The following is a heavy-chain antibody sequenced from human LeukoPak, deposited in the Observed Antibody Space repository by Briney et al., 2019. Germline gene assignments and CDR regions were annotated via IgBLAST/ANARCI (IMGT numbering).Heavy chain of an antibody. CDR3: ARAEIYCTNGVCYKTVDY. Sequence: GGSLRLSCAASGFTFSSYGMHWVRQAPGKGLEWVAVISYDGSNKYYADSVKGRFTISRDNAKNSLYLQMNSLRAEDTAVYYCARAEIYCTNGVCYKTVDYWGQGTLVTVSS. CDR2: ISYDGSNK. D-gene: IGHD2-8*01. V-gene: IGHV3-30*03. CDR1: GFTFSSYG. J-gene: IGHJ4*02.